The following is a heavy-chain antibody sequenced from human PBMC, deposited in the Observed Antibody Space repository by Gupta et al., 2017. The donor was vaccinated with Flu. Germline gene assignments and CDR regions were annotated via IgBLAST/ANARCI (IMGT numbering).Heavy chain of an antibody. D-gene: IGHD2-2*01. J-gene: IGHJ3*01. CDR3: ARWNLGYCTSTGCHGDALDL. V-gene: IGHV3-33*01. CDR2: IYYDGSNE. Sequence: QVQLVEPGGGVVQLGRSLSVSCAASGCTFGRNAMHWVRQTPGKGLEWVAVIYYDGSNEYYADSVKGRFTISRDNSKSTLYLQMNSLRAEDTAVYYCARWNLGYCTSTGCHGDALDLWGQGTMVTVSS. CDR1: GCTFGRNA.